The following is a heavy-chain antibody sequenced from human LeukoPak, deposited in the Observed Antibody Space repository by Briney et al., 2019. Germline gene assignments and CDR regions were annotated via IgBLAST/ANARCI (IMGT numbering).Heavy chain of an antibody. J-gene: IGHJ4*02. V-gene: IGHV4-38-2*02. CDR3: ARGLAWELLVPFDF. CDR2: IHHSGST. CDR1: GYSISSDYY. Sequence: SETLSLTCTVSGYSISSDYYWGWIREPPGRGLEWIGTIHHSGSTYYNPSLKSRVTMSVDTSKNQFSLRLNSVTAADTATYYCARGLAWELLVPFDFWGQGTLVTVSS. D-gene: IGHD1-26*01.